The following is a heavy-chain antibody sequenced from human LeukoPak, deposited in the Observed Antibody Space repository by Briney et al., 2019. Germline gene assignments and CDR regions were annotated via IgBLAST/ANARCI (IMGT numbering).Heavy chain of an antibody. Sequence: GSLRLSCAASGFTFSSYGMHWVRQAPGKGLEWVAFIRYDGNNKYYADSVKGRFTISRDNSKNTVHLQMNSLRAEDTAVYYCAKDSSKIRTFIVPTKGYFDYWGQGTLVTVSS. CDR3: AKDSSKIRTFIVPTKGYFDY. J-gene: IGHJ4*02. V-gene: IGHV3-30*02. CDR2: IRYDGNNK. D-gene: IGHD5-12*01. CDR1: GFTFSSYG.